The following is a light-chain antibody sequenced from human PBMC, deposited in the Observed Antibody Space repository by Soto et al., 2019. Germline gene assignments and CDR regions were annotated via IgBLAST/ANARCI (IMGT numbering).Light chain of an antibody. V-gene: IGKV1-12*01. CDR3: QQSYNFPRT. CDR2: SAS. J-gene: IGKJ1*01. Sequence: DIQMTQSPSTLSASVGDTVTITCRASQTISGWLAWYQQRPGKAPNLLISSASNVQSGVPSRFSGRGSGTEFTLTISGLQPEDSASYCCQQSYNFPRTFGQGTKV. CDR1: QTISGW.